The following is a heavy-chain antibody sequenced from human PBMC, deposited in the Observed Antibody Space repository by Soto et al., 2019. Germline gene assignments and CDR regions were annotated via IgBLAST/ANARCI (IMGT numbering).Heavy chain of an antibody. D-gene: IGHD6-13*01. CDR1: GFTFSDHY. Sequence: PGGSLRLSCAASGFTFSDHYMDWVRQAPGKGLEWVARTRNKANSYTTEYAASVKGRFTVSRDDSTNSLFLQTNSLKTEDTALYYCVRASIAATPYFFDCWGQGTQVTVSS. J-gene: IGHJ4*02. V-gene: IGHV3-72*01. CDR3: VRASIAATPYFFDC. CDR2: TRNKANSYTT.